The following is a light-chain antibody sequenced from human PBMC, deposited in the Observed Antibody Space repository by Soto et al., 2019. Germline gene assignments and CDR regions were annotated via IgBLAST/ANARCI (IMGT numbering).Light chain of an antibody. CDR1: SNDIGPYNY. Sequence: QSALTLPASVSGSPGQSITISCTGTSNDIGPYNYVSWYQQHPGKAPRLLIYDVTNRPSGVSDRFSGSKSGRTASLTISGLRAEDEADYYCSSYTSIIAVVFGGGTKLTLL. J-gene: IGLJ2*01. CDR3: SSYTSIIAVV. V-gene: IGLV2-14*03. CDR2: DVT.